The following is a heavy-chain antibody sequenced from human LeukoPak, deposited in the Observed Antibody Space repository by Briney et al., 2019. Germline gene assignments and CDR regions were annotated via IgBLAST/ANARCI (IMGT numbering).Heavy chain of an antibody. CDR1: QFTVSSNY. J-gene: IGHJ2*01. Sequence: GGSMRLSCAVSQFTVSSNYMSWDRQAPGKGLEWVSVIYGGGSTYYADSVKGRFTISRDSSKNTLYLQMNSLRAEDTAVYYCTRVRKPSLGWYFDLWGRGTLVTVSS. CDR2: IYGGGST. D-gene: IGHD2-2*01. CDR3: TRVRKPSLGWYFDL. V-gene: IGHV3-66*01.